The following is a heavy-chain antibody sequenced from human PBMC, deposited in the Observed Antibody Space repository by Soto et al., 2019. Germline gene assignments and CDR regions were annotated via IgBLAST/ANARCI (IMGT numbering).Heavy chain of an antibody. J-gene: IGHJ4*02. V-gene: IGHV4-31*03. Sequence: SETLSLTCTVSGGSISSGGYYWSWIRQHPGKGLEWIGYIYYSGSTYYNPSLKSRVTISVDTSKNQFSLKLSSVTAEDTAVYYCAKDQGPLRSSWYDYWGQGTLVTVSS. CDR1: GGSISSGGYY. CDR3: AKDQGPLRSSWYDY. D-gene: IGHD6-13*01. CDR2: IYYSGST.